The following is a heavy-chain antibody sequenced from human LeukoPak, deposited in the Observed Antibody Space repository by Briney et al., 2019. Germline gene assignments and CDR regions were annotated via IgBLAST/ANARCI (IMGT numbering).Heavy chain of an antibody. CDR3: AKSLGGRGAYYGSGSYPS. Sequence: GGSLRLSCAASGFTFSSYVMHWVRQAPGKGLEWVAFIRYDGSNKYYADSVKGRFTISRDNSKNTLYLQMNSLRAEDTAVYYCAKSLGGRGAYYGSGSYPSWGQGTLVTVSS. J-gene: IGHJ4*02. D-gene: IGHD3-10*01. CDR1: GFTFSSYV. V-gene: IGHV3-30*02. CDR2: IRYDGSNK.